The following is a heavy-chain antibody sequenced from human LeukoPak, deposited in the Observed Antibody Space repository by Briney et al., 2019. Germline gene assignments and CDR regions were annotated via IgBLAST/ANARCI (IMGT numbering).Heavy chain of an antibody. J-gene: IGHJ4*02. CDR1: GFTFDDYS. D-gene: IGHD2-15*01. CDR3: XXXXXLDNCFDY. V-gene: IGHV3-43*01. Sequence: GGSLRLSCVASGFTFDDYSMHWVRQAPGKGLEWVSLINGNGRTTYYTDSVKGRFTVSRDNSKTSLYLQMNSLRTEDTALYYCXXXXXLDNCFDYWGQGTLVTASS. CDR2: INGNGRTT.